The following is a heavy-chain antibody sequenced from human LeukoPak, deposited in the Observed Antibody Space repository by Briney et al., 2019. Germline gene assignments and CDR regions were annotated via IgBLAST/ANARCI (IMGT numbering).Heavy chain of an antibody. J-gene: IGHJ6*02. Sequence: GGSLRLSCAASGFTVSSNYMSWVRQAPGKGLEWVSVIYSGGSTYYADSVKGRFTISRDNSKNTLYLQMNSLRAEDTAVYYCARGGKLGYCSGGSCYSGPSEPAPIRYGMDVWGQGTTVTVSS. CDR1: GFTVSSNY. CDR2: IYSGGST. V-gene: IGHV3-53*01. CDR3: ARGGKLGYCSGGSCYSGPSEPAPIRYGMDV. D-gene: IGHD2-15*01.